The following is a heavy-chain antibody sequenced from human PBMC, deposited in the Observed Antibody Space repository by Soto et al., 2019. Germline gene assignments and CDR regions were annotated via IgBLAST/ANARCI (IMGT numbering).Heavy chain of an antibody. J-gene: IGHJ6*02. D-gene: IGHD2-2*01. V-gene: IGHV5-10-1*01. Sequence: PGESLKISCKGSGYSFTSYWISWVRQMPGKGLEWMGRIGPSDSYTNYSPSFQGHVTISADKSISTAYLQWSSLKASDTAMYYCASGNDIVVVPAAIPYGMDVWGQGTTVTVSS. CDR1: GYSFTSYW. CDR2: IGPSDSYT. CDR3: ASGNDIVVVPAAIPYGMDV.